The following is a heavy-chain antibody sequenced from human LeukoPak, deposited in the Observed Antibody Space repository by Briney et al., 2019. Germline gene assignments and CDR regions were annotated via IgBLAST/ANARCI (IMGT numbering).Heavy chain of an antibody. CDR2: IYYSGST. CDR3: ARGLGGYSYGLYY. V-gene: IGHV4-61*08. J-gene: IGHJ4*02. D-gene: IGHD5-18*01. CDR1: GDSVSSGGYY. Sequence: KPSETLSLTCTVSGDSVSSGGYYWNWMRQPPGKGLEWIGYIYYSGSTNYNPSVKSRVTISLDTSKNQFSPKLSSVTAADTAVYYCARGLGGYSYGLYYWGQGTLVTVSS.